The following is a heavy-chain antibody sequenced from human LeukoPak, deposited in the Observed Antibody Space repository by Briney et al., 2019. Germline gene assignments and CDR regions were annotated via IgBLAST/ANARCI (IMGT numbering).Heavy chain of an antibody. V-gene: IGHV4-31*03. J-gene: IGHJ4*02. CDR1: GGSISSGGYY. Sequence: PSETLSLTCTVSGGSISSGGYYWSWIRQHPGKGLEWIGYIYYSGSTYYNPSLKSRVTISVDTSKNQFSLKLSSVTAADTAVYYCARGRFGREYEWDYWGQGILVTVSS. D-gene: IGHD3-10*01. CDR2: IYYSGST. CDR3: ARGRFGREYEWDY.